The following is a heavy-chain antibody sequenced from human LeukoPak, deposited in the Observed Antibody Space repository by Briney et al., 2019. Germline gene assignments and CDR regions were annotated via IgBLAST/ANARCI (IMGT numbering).Heavy chain of an antibody. D-gene: IGHD3-22*01. CDR2: IYYSGST. Sequence: SETLSLTCTVSGGSISSYYWSWIRQPPGKGLGWIGYIYYSGSTNYNPSLKSRVTISVDTSNNQFSLKLSSVTAADTAVYYCAKIQGSSGYYPDYWGQGTLVTVSS. J-gene: IGHJ4*02. CDR1: GGSISSYY. CDR3: AKIQGSSGYYPDY. V-gene: IGHV4-59*08.